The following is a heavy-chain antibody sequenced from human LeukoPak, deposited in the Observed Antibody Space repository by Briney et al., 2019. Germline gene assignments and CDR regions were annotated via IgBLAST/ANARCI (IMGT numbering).Heavy chain of an antibody. CDR1: GGSISSYY. CDR2: IYYSGST. J-gene: IGHJ4*02. D-gene: IGHD2-2*02. V-gene: IGHV4-59*12. Sequence: SETLSLTCTVSGGSISSYYWSWIRQPPGKGLEWIGYIYYSGSTNYNPSLKSRVTISVDTSKNQFSLKLSSVTAADTAVYYCARGRKRYCSSTSCYTVDYWGQGTLVTVSS. CDR3: ARGRKRYCSSTSCYTVDY.